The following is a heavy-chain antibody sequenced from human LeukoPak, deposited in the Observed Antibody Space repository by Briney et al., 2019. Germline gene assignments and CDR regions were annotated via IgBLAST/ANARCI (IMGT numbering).Heavy chain of an antibody. J-gene: IGHJ4*02. D-gene: IGHD4-23*01. CDR3: ARGRPHGNDY. Sequence: GGSLRPSCAASGFTFSSYGMHWVRQAPGKGLEWVAVIWYDGSNKYYADSVKGRFSISRDNAKNTLYLQMNSLRVEDTAVYYCARGRPHGNDYWGQGPLVPVSS. CDR2: IWYDGSNK. V-gene: IGHV3-33*01. CDR1: GFTFSSYG.